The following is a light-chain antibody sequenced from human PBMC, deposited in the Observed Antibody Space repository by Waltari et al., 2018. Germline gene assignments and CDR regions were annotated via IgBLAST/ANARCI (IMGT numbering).Light chain of an antibody. CDR2: EVS. Sequence: QSALTQPASVSGSPGQSITISCPGSRSDVGGYNYVPWYQQYPDKAPKLLIYEVSNRPSGVSNRFSGSKSGNTASLTISGLQAEDEADYYCCSYTGSRTPYVFGAGTKVTVL. V-gene: IGLV2-14*01. CDR1: RSDVGGYNY. CDR3: CSYTGSRTPYV. J-gene: IGLJ1*01.